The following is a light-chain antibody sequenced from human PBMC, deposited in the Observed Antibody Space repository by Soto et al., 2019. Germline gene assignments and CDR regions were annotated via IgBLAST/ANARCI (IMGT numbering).Light chain of an antibody. V-gene: IGKV3-20*01. CDR1: QSVSSEY. CDR3: QQYGTSRIT. Sequence: DIVLTQSPGTLSLSPGERGTLSCRASQSVSSEYLAWYQQKPGQAPSLLIYGASSRATGIPDRFSGSGSGTDFTLTISRLEPEDFAVYYCQQYGTSRITFGPGTKVDIK. J-gene: IGKJ3*01. CDR2: GAS.